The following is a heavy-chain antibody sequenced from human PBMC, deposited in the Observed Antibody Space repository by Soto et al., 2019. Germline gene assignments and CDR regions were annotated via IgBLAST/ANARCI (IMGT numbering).Heavy chain of an antibody. CDR2: TIPVFNTA. J-gene: IGHJ3*02. D-gene: IGHD3-10*01. CDR1: GGTLSDHG. V-gene: IGHV1-69*06. CDR3: ARGVYGSGNYYTGPSAFDI. Sequence: QVQLEQSGAEVKKPGSSVKVSCKASGGTLSDHGVAWLRQAPGQGLEWMGGTIPVFNTAKYAQKFQGRVTVTADKLTNIAYMALSSLRSEDTTLYFCARGVYGSGNYYTGPSAFDIWGQGTMVIVSS.